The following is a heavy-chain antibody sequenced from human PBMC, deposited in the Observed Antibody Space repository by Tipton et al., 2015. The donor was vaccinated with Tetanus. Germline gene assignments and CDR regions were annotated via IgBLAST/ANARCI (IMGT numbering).Heavy chain of an antibody. CDR2: IYYSGST. V-gene: IGHV4-61*01. CDR3: AREPRGGVGATTRGDAFDI. D-gene: IGHD1-26*01. CDR1: GGSASSGSYY. J-gene: IGHJ3*02. Sequence: TLSLTCTVSGGSASSGSYYWSWIRQPPGKGLEWIGYIYYSGSTNYNPSLKSRVTISVDTSKNQFSLKLSSVTAADTAVYYCAREPRGGVGATTRGDAFDIWGQGTMVTVSS.